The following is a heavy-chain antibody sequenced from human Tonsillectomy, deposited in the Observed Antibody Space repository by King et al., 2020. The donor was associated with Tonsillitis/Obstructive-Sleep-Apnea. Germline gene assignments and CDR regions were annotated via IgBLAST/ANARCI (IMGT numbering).Heavy chain of an antibody. CDR1: GGSISSSDW. D-gene: IGHD2-2*01. CDR3: ARVNCSSTSCYVVDY. J-gene: IGHJ4*02. CDR2: IFHSVGT. V-gene: IGHV4-4*02. Sequence: VQLQESAPGLVTPSGTLSLTCAVSGGSISSSDWWSWVRQPPGKGLELIGEIFHSVGTNYNPSLKSRVTMSVDKSKNHFSLKLSSVTAADTAVYYCARVNCSSTSCYVVDYWGQGTLVTVSS.